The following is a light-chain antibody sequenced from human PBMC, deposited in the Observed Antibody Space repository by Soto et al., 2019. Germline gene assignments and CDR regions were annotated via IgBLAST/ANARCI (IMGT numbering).Light chain of an antibody. CDR2: EVS. V-gene: IGLV2-14*01. CDR1: SSDVGGYNF. Sequence: QSALTQPASVSGSPGQSITISCTGTSSDVGGYNFVSWYQQLPGKAPKLIIYEVSHRPSGVSNRFSGSKSGNTASLTISGLQAEDEADYYCSSSTSARGVFGGGTKLTVL. CDR3: SSSTSARGV. J-gene: IGLJ2*01.